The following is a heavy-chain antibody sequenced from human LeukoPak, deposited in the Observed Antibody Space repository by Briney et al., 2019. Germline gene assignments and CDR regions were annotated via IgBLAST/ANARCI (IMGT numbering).Heavy chain of an antibody. Sequence: SETLSLTCTVSGGSISSYYRSWIRQPPGKGLEWIGYIYYSGSTNYNPSLKSRVTISVDTSKNQFSLKLSSVTAADTAVYYCARAGGWAAPDYWGQGTLVTVSS. V-gene: IGHV4-59*01. J-gene: IGHJ4*02. CDR3: ARAGGWAAPDY. D-gene: IGHD6-6*01. CDR2: IYYSGST. CDR1: GGSISSYY.